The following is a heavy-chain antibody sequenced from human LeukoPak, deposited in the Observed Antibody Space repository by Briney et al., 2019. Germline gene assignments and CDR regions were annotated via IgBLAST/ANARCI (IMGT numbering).Heavy chain of an antibody. J-gene: IGHJ4*02. Sequence: PSETLSLTCTVSGGSISSSSYYWGWIRQAPGKGLEWIGSIYYSGSTYYNPSLKSRVTISVDTSKNQFSLKLSSVTAADTAVYYCARYQGYCSGGSCYHYFDYWGQGTLVTVSS. D-gene: IGHD2-15*01. CDR3: ARYQGYCSGGSCYHYFDY. CDR1: GGSISSSSYY. V-gene: IGHV4-39*01. CDR2: IYYSGST.